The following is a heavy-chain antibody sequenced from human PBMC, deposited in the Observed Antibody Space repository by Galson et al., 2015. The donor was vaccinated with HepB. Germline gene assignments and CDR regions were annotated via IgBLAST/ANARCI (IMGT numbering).Heavy chain of an antibody. D-gene: IGHD6-19*01. Sequence: SLRLSCAASGFTFSSYGMHWVRQAPGKGLEWVAVISYDGSNKYYADSVKGRFTISRDNSKNTLYLQMNSLRAEDTAVYYCAKDGGSGWYWVGAAIDYWGQGTLVTVSS. CDR2: ISYDGSNK. J-gene: IGHJ4*02. V-gene: IGHV3-30*18. CDR3: AKDGGSGWYWVGAAIDY. CDR1: GFTFSSYG.